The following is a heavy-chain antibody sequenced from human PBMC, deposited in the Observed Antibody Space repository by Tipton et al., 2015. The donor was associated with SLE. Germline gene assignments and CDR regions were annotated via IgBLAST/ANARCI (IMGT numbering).Heavy chain of an antibody. J-gene: IGHJ4*02. D-gene: IGHD2-15*01. CDR3: TRMTCSGGTCPDEY. CDR1: GFIFSDYY. CDR2: ISNPGSST. V-gene: IGHV3-11*01. Sequence: SLRLSCTASGFIFSDYYMSWIRQAPGKGLEWVSHISNPGSSTYYVDSVKDRFTISRDDSKNIAYLQMNGLKTEDTAVYYCTRMTCSGGTCPDEYWGQGTLVTVSS.